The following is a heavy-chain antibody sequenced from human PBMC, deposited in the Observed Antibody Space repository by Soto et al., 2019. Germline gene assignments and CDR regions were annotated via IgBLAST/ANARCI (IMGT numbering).Heavy chain of an antibody. CDR2: ISYDGSNK. D-gene: IGHD5-12*01. V-gene: IGHV3-30*18. Sequence: QVQLVESGGGVVQPGRSLRLSCAASGFTFSSYGMHWVRQAPGKGLEWVAVISYDGSNKYYAHSVKGRFTISRDNSKNTLYLQMNSLRAEDTAVYYCAKVGGYGILVDYWGQGTLVTVSS. J-gene: IGHJ4*02. CDR1: GFTFSSYG. CDR3: AKVGGYGILVDY.